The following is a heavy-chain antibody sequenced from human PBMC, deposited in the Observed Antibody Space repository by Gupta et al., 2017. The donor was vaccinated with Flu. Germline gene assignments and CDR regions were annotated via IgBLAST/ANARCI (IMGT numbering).Heavy chain of an antibody. J-gene: IGHJ4*02. Sequence: EVQLLESGGGLVQPGGSLRLSCAASGFPFSSSAMSWVRQAPGKGLEWVSSISGSNTYYADSVKGRFTISRDNSENTLYLQMNSLRAEDTAVYDCAKLVPAWGQGTLVTVSS. CDR2: ISGSNT. V-gene: IGHV3-23*01. CDR1: GFPFSSSA. CDR3: AKLVPA. D-gene: IGHD2-2*01.